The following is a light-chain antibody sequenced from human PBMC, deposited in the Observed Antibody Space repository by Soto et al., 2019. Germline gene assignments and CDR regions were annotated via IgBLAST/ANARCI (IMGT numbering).Light chain of an antibody. CDR1: QSVSSN. J-gene: IGKJ5*01. V-gene: IGKV3-20*01. CDR3: QQYGSSPSIT. CDR2: GAS. Sequence: TQSPATLSVSPGEGATLSCRASQSVSSNLAWYQQKPGQAPRLLIYGASSRATGIPDRFSGSGSGTDFTLTISRLEPEDFAVYYCQQYGSSPSITFGQGTRLEIK.